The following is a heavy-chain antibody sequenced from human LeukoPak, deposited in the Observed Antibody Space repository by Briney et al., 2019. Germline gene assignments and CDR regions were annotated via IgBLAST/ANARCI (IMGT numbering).Heavy chain of an antibody. V-gene: IGHV4-34*01. J-gene: IGHJ4*02. CDR2: INHSGST. Sequence: SETLSLTCAVYGGSFSGYYWSWIRQPPGKGLEWIGEINHSGSTNYNPSLKSRVTISVDTSKNQFSLKLSSVTAADTAVYYCARGSVDWLLSPYWGQGTLVTVSS. CDR1: GGSFSGYY. CDR3: ARGSVDWLLSPY. D-gene: IGHD3-9*01.